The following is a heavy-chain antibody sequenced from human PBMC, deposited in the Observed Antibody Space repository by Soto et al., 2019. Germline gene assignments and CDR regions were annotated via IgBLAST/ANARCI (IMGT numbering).Heavy chain of an antibody. V-gene: IGHV4-34*01. Sequence: QVQLQQWGAGLLKPSETLSLTCAVYGGSFSGYSWSWIRQPPGKGLEWIGEINHSGSTNYNPSLKSRVTISVDTSKNQFSLKLSSVTAADTAVYYCARGSKVFRAHLKKQPFDLWGRGTLVTVSS. D-gene: IGHD3-3*01. CDR1: GGSFSGYS. CDR2: INHSGST. CDR3: ARGSKVFRAHLKKQPFDL. J-gene: IGHJ2*01.